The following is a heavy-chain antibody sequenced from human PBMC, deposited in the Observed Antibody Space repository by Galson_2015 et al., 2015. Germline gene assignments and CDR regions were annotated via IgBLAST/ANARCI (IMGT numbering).Heavy chain of an antibody. CDR2: ISYSEST. V-gene: IGHV4-39*01. CDR1: GGSISSSSYY. D-gene: IGHD6-19*01. Sequence: SETLSLTCTVSGGSISSSSYYWGWIRQPPGKGLEWIGTISYSESTYYNPSLKSRLTITVDTSKNQFSLRLSSVTATDTAVYYCASHSSGWYLGYWGQGTLATVSS. CDR3: ASHSSGWYLGY. J-gene: IGHJ4*02.